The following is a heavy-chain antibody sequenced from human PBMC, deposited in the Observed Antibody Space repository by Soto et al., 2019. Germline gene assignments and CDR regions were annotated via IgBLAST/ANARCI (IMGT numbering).Heavy chain of an antibody. CDR1: GFTFSSYG. CDR3: ARDKLHLGELSFYFDY. J-gene: IGHJ4*02. Sequence: GGSLRLSCAASGFTFSSYGMHWVRQAPGKGLEWVAVIWYDGSNKYYADSVKGRFTISRDNSKNTLYLQMNSLRAEDTAVYYCARDKLHLGELSFYFDYWGQGTLVTVSS. V-gene: IGHV3-33*01. D-gene: IGHD3-16*02. CDR2: IWYDGSNK.